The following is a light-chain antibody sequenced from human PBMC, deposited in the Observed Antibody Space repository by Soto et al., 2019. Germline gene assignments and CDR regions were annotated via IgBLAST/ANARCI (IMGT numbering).Light chain of an antibody. CDR1: QSVNSRY. J-gene: IGKJ2*01. CDR2: AAS. V-gene: IGKV3-20*01. Sequence: EIVLTQSPGTLSLSPGERATLSCRASQSVNSRYLAWYQQRPGQAPSLLIYAASSRATGIPDRFSGSGSGTDFTLTISRLEPEDFAVYYCQQYGSSPPYTFGQGTKLEIK. CDR3: QQYGSSPPYT.